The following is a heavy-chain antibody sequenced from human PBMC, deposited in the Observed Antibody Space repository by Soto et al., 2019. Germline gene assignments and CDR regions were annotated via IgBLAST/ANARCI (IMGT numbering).Heavy chain of an antibody. D-gene: IGHD3-9*01. J-gene: IGHJ5*02. CDR3: ARASYFSEKTAYYAKSFKWFDP. Sequence: QVQLLESGGGVVQSGRSLRLSCAASGFTFSGSEMHWVRQAPGTGLEWVAFISYDGDNKYYADSVKGRFTVSRDNSRNTIHLQMDSLRPEDTAVYYCARASYFSEKTAYYAKSFKWFDPWGQGTLLTVSS. CDR1: GFTFSGSE. V-gene: IGHV3-30*14. CDR2: ISYDGDNK.